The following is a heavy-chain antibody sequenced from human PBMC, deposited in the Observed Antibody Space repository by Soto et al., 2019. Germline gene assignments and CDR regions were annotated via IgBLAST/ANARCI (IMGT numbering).Heavy chain of an antibody. CDR1: GYSFTSYW. D-gene: IGHD6-19*01. V-gene: IGHV5-51*01. Sequence: GESLKISCKGSGYSFTSYWIGWVRQMPGKGLEWMGIIYPGDSDTRYSPSFQGQVTISADKSISTAYLQWSSLKASDTAMYYCARHKSGAGYSSGWLEREGYFQHWGQGTLVTVSS. CDR3: ARHKSGAGYSSGWLEREGYFQH. J-gene: IGHJ1*01. CDR2: IYPGDSDT.